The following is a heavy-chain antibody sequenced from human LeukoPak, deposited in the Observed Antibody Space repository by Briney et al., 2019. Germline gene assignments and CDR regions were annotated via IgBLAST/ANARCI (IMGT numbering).Heavy chain of an antibody. CDR3: ARASGPFDY. CDR2: IWFDGNNK. CDR1: GFTFSTYG. V-gene: IGHV3-33*01. D-gene: IGHD3-10*01. J-gene: IGHJ4*02. Sequence: GGSLRLSCAASGFTFSTYGMHWVRQAPGKGLEWVAVIWFDGNNKYYSDSVKGRFTISGDNSKNTLYLQMNSLRAEDTAVYSCARASGPFDYWGQGTLVTVSS.